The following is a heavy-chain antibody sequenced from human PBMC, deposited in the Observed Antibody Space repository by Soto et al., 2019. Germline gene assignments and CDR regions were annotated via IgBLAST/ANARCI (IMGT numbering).Heavy chain of an antibody. J-gene: IGHJ4*02. CDR1: GYSFTSYA. CDR2: INSGNGNT. D-gene: IGHD3-22*01. Sequence: QVQLVQSGAEEKKPGASVKVSCKASGYSFTSYAIHWMRQAPGQRLEWMGWINSGNGNTKDPQKFQGRVAFTRDTSARTVYMEVSSLRSEDTAVYYCARAAYYYESSGYYPGDYWGQGTLVTVSS. CDR3: ARAAYYYESSGYYPGDY. V-gene: IGHV1-3*05.